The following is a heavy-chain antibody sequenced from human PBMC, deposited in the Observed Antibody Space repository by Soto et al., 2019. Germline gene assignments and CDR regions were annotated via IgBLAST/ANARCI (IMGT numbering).Heavy chain of an antibody. D-gene: IGHD2-8*01. CDR3: ARDGGYCTNGVCYPPTPDAFDI. V-gene: IGHV1-8*01. J-gene: IGHJ3*02. CDR2: MNPNSGNT. Sequence: QVQLVQSGAEVKKPGASVKVSCKASGYTFTSYDINWVRQATGQGLEWMGWMNPNSGNTGYAQKFQGRVTMTRNTSIGTAYMELSSLRAEDTAVYYCARDGGYCTNGVCYPPTPDAFDIWGQGTMVTVSS. CDR1: GYTFTSYD.